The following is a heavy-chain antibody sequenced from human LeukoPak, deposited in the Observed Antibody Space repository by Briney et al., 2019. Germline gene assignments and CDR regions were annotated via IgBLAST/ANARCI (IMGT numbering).Heavy chain of an antibody. D-gene: IGHD6-13*01. V-gene: IGHV3-30*02. J-gene: IGHJ4*02. CDR3: AKKGSSSWYHFDY. CDR1: RFTFSNYG. CDR2: IRFDGSNK. Sequence: PGVSLRLSCAASRFTFSNYGMHWVRQAPGKGLEWVAFIRFDGSNKNYADSVKGRFTISRDNSKNTLYLQMNSLRAEDTAVYYCAKKGSSSWYHFDYWGQGTLVTVSS.